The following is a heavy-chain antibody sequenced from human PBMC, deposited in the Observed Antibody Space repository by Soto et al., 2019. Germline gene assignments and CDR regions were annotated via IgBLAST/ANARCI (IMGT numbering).Heavy chain of an antibody. J-gene: IGHJ6*03. Sequence: GASVKVSCKASGYTFTSYDINWVQQATGQGLEWMGWMNPNSGNTGYAQKFQGRVTMTRNTSISTAYMELSSLRSEDTAVYYCARENREARTGFHDYYYYMDVWGKGTTVTVSS. V-gene: IGHV1-8*01. CDR1: GYTFTSYD. D-gene: IGHD6-6*01. CDR2: MNPNSGNT. CDR3: ARENREARTGFHDYYYYMDV.